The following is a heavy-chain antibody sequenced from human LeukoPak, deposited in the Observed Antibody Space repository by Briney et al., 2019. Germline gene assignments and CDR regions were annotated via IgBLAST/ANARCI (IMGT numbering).Heavy chain of an antibody. Sequence: PGGSLRLSCAASGFTFSTYKMSWVRPAPGKGLEWVSDISGSGGSPFYADSVKGRFTISRDNSKYTLYLQMNSLRAEDTAVYYCAKLGRYQMPLDDYWGQGTLVTVSS. D-gene: IGHD2-2*01. J-gene: IGHJ4*02. V-gene: IGHV3-23*01. CDR2: ISGSGGSP. CDR3: AKLGRYQMPLDDY. CDR1: GFTFSTYK.